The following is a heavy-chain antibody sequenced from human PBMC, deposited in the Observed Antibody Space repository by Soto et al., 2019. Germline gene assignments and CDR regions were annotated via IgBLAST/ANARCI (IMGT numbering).Heavy chain of an antibody. CDR3: ANDALTAVGFDVDY. CDR2: ISSKSGSV. J-gene: IGHJ4*02. V-gene: IGHV3-9*01. CDR1: GFTFDDYA. Sequence: EVQLVESGGGLVQPGRSLRLSCAASGFTFDDYAMHWVRQAPGKGLEWVSGISSKSGSVGYADSVKGRFTIARDNSKHAHSLQISSLKAEDTALDYCANDALTAVGFDVDYWGQGTLVTVSS. D-gene: IGHD4-17*01.